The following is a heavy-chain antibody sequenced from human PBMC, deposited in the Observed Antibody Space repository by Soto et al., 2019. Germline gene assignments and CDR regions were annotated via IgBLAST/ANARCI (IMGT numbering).Heavy chain of an antibody. D-gene: IGHD3-22*01. CDR1: GGLLSSYA. CDR2: SIPTFGTT. V-gene: IGHV1-69*06. Sequence: QVQLVQSGAEVKRPGSSVKVSCKTSGGLLSSYAISWVRQAPGQGLEWMGGSIPTFGTTVYAQNFQGRVSITADRSTATAYLEFRGLRSQDTAVYYCARGINDYYDGTGPSWDDAFDIWGQGTMVTVSS. J-gene: IGHJ3*02. CDR3: ARGINDYYDGTGPSWDDAFDI.